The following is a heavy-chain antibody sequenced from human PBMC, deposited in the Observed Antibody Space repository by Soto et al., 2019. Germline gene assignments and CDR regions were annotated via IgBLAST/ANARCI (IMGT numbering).Heavy chain of an antibody. D-gene: IGHD3-3*01. J-gene: IGHJ5*02. Sequence: QVQLVQSGAEVKKPGASVKVSCKASGYTFTSYDINWVRQATGQGLEWMGWMNPNSGNTGYAQKFQGRVTMTRDSSITTDNVELSSLGAEDPAVYYCARVGVATYYALCGGHWFPPWGQGTLVTVS. CDR1: GYTFTSYD. CDR2: MNPNSGNT. CDR3: ARVGVATYYALCGGHWFPP. V-gene: IGHV1-8*01.